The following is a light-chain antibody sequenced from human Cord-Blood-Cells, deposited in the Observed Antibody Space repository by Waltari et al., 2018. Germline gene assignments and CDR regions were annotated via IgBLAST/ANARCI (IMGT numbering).Light chain of an antibody. CDR1: QRVSSSY. V-gene: IGKV3D-20*01. CDR2: DAS. J-gene: IGKJ1*01. Sequence: EIVLTQSPATLSLSPGERATLSCGASQRVSSSYLAWYQQKPGLAPRLLIYDASSRATGIPDRFSGSESGTDFTLTISRLEPEDSAVYYCQQYGSSPRTFGQGTKVEIK. CDR3: QQYGSSPRT.